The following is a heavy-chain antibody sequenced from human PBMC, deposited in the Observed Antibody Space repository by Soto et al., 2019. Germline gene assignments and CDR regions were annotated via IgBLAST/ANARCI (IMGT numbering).Heavy chain of an antibody. CDR1: GASISSGDYY. J-gene: IGHJ4*02. V-gene: IGHV4-30-4*01. CDR3: ARASYDSSTYYLDY. D-gene: IGHD3-22*01. Sequence: QVQLQESGPGLVKPSQTLSLTCTVSGASISSGDYYWTWIRQPPGKGLEWIGSIYYSGSTYYNPSHKSRVTISVDTSNNQSSLKLSSVTAADTAVYYCARASYDSSTYYLDYWGQGTLVTVSS. CDR2: IYYSGST.